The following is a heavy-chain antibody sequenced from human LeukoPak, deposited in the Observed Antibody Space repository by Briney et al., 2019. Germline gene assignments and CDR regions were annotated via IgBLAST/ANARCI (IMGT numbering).Heavy chain of an antibody. V-gene: IGHV3-33*08. Sequence: GGSLSLSCAVSGFFFTRYNNHCVRQAPGKGLEWVALIWYDGSKSHHADSVKGRFTISRDNSKNRLYRQMNSLRAEDTAVYYCASMTTVTLDYGFDCLGRGTMVTVSS. J-gene: IGHJ3*01. CDR2: IWYDGSKS. D-gene: IGHD4-17*01. CDR3: ASMTTVTLDYGFDC. CDR1: GFFFTRYN.